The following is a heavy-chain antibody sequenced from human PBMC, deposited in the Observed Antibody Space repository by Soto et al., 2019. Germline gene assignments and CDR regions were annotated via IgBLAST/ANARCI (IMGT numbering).Heavy chain of an antibody. CDR3: AKLARYYYDTRGRPGYFDY. J-gene: IGHJ4*02. D-gene: IGHD3-22*01. Sequence: QVQLVESGGGVVQPGRSLRLSCAASGFTFSTYGMHWVRQAPGRGLEWVALISFDGSNRYYADSVKGRFTVSRDNSKITLYLQLNSLRAEDTAVYYCAKLARYYYDTRGRPGYFDYWGQGPLVTVSS. CDR1: GFTFSTYG. CDR2: ISFDGSNR. V-gene: IGHV3-30*18.